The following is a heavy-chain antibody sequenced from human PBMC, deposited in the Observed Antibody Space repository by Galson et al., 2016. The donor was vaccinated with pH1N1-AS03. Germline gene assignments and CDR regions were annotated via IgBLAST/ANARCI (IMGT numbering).Heavy chain of an antibody. J-gene: IGHJ4*02. Sequence: SLRLSCAASGFTFSTYAMAWVRQTPGKELEWVSSITGSGGKTDYVDPVKGRFTVSRDNSKNTLYLQMNSLRPEDTAVYYCAKDRAEGWYGLGPLDYWGQGTLVSVS. CDR1: GFTFSTYA. CDR3: AKDRAEGWYGLGPLDY. D-gene: IGHD6-19*01. V-gene: IGHV3-23*01. CDR2: ITGSGGKT.